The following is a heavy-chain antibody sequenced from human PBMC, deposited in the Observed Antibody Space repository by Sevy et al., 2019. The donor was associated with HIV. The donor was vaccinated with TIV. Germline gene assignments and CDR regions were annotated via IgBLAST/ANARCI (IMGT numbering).Heavy chain of an antibody. CDR1: GGSISSYY. D-gene: IGHD6-19*01. CDR3: ARHDSGNTVAGLLFDY. V-gene: IGHV4-59*08. Sequence: LETLSLTCTVSGGSISSYYWSWIRQPPGKGLEWIGYIYYSGSTNYNPSLKSRVTISVDTSKNQFSLKLSSVTAADTAVYYCARHDSGNTVAGLLFDYWGQGTLVTVSS. J-gene: IGHJ4*02. CDR2: IYYSGST.